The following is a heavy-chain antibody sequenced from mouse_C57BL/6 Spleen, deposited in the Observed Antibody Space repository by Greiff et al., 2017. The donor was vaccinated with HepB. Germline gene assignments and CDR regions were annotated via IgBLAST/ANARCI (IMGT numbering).Heavy chain of an antibody. J-gene: IGHJ1*03. D-gene: IGHD1-1*01. CDR2: NHPNSGST. V-gene: IGHV1-64*01. CDR1: GYTFTSYW. CDR3: AIGGPFYYGSSYKSYWYFDV. Sequence: QVQLQQPGAELVKPGASVKLSCKASGYTFTSYWMHWVKQRPGQGLEWIGMNHPNSGSTNYNEKFKSKATLTVDKSSSTAYMQRISLTSEDSAVYYCAIGGPFYYGSSYKSYWYFDVWGTGTTVTVSS.